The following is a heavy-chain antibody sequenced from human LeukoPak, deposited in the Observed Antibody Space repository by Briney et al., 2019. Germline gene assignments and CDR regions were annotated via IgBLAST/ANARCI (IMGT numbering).Heavy chain of an antibody. CDR3: AKDLSSSWYDGEGFDY. D-gene: IGHD6-13*01. CDR2: ISWNSGSI. Sequence: GGSLRLSCAASGFTFDDYAMHWVRQAPGKGLEWVSGISWNSGSIGYADSVKGRFTISRDNAKNSPYLQMNSLRAEDMALYYCAKDLSSSWYDGEGFDYWGQGTLVTVSS. CDR1: GFTFDDYA. V-gene: IGHV3-9*03. J-gene: IGHJ4*02.